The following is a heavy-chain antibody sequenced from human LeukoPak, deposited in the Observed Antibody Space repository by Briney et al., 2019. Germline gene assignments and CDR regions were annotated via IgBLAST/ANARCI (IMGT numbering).Heavy chain of an antibody. Sequence: GGSLRLSCAASGFTFSSYGMHWVRQAPGKGLEWVAFIRYDGSNKYYADSVKGRFTISRDNSKNTLYMQMNSLRAEDTAVYYCAISRPTSSSWYYFDYWGQGTLVTVSS. CDR2: IRYDGSNK. V-gene: IGHV3-30*02. J-gene: IGHJ4*02. CDR1: GFTFSSYG. CDR3: AISRPTSSSWYYFDY. D-gene: IGHD6-13*01.